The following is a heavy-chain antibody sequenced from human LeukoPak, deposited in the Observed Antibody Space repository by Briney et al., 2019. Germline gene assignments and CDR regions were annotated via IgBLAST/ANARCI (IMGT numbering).Heavy chain of an antibody. V-gene: IGHV3-23*01. J-gene: IGHJ4*02. CDR1: GFTFSSYA. CDR2: ISGSGGST. CDR3: ATPPPEYYDFWSGYLQGNYFDY. D-gene: IGHD3-3*01. Sequence: PGGSLRLSCAASGFTFSSYAMSWVRQAPGEGLEWVSAISGSGGSTSSAYSVKGRFTISRDNSKNTLYLQMNSLRAEDTAVYYCATPPPEYYDFWSGYLQGNYFDYWGQGTLVTVSS.